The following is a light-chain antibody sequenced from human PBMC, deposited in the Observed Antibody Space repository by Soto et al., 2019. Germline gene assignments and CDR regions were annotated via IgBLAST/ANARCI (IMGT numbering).Light chain of an antibody. J-gene: IGKJ1*01. V-gene: IGKV1-5*01. CDR1: QSIGAW. CDR3: QQYSSYRT. Sequence: IQMTQSPSTLSASVGDRVTITCRASQSIGAWLAWYQQKPGKAPKLLIYDASILESGVPSRFSGSGSGTEFSLTISSLQPDDFATYSCQQYSSYRTFGQGTKVDIK. CDR2: DAS.